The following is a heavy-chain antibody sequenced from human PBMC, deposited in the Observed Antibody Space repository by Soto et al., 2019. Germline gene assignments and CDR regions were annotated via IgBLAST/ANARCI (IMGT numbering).Heavy chain of an antibody. Sequence: SETLSLTCTVSGDSISSGDYYWSWIRQPPGKGLEWIGYIFYSGSTYYNPSLRGRITISMDTSQTQIYLNLTSVTAADQAVYYCARGGIQLSYAFDYWGQGILVTVSS. CDR3: ARGGIQLSYAFDY. D-gene: IGHD5-18*01. J-gene: IGHJ4*02. CDR2: IFYSGST. V-gene: IGHV4-30-4*01. CDR1: GDSISSGDYY.